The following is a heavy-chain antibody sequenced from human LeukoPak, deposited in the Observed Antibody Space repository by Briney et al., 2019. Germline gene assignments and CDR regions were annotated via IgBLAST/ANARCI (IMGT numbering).Heavy chain of an antibody. Sequence: SQTLSLTCAISGDSVSSNSASWNWIRQSPSRGLEWLGRTYYRSKWYNDYAVSVKSRITINPDTSKNQFSLQLNSVTPEDTAVYYCARSDSSGYYLLNAFDIWGQGTMVTVSS. CDR3: ARSDSSGYYLLNAFDI. J-gene: IGHJ3*02. D-gene: IGHD3-22*01. CDR2: TYYRSKWYN. V-gene: IGHV6-1*01. CDR1: GDSVSSNSAS.